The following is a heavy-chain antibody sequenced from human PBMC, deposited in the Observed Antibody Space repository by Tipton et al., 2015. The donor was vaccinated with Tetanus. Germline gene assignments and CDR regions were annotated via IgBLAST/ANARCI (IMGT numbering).Heavy chain of an antibody. D-gene: IGHD2-21*02. CDR2: IYPGDSDT. V-gene: IGHV5-51*01. J-gene: IGHJ4*02. CDR1: GYNFNLYW. CDR3: ARRGGGDLDH. Sequence: QSGAEVKKTGESLKISCQGSGYNFNLYWIAWVRQMPGKGLEWMGIIYPGDSDTRYSPSFQGQVTISADKSITTAYLQWSSLRASDTAMYYCARRGGGDLDHWGQGTLVTVSS.